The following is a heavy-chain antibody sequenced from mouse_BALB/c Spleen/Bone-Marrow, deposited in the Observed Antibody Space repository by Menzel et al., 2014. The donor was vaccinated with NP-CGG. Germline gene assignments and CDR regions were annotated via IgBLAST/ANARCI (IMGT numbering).Heavy chain of an antibody. J-gene: IGHJ4*01. V-gene: IGHV1-9*01. Sequence: ESGAELMKPGASVKISCKATGYTFSSYWIEWVKQRPGHGLEWIGEILPGRGSTNYNEKFKGKATSTSDTSSNTAYMQLSSLTSEDSAVYYCARWDTTAMDYWGQGTSVTVSS. D-gene: IGHD1-1*01. CDR1: GYTFSSYW. CDR3: ARWDTTAMDY. CDR2: ILPGRGST.